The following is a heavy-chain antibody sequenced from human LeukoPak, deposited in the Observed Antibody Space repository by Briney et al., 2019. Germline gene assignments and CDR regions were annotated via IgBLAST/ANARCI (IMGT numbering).Heavy chain of an antibody. D-gene: IGHD3-3*01. CDR1: GFTFSSYA. CDR2: ISGSGGST. J-gene: IGHJ5*02. Sequence: SGGSLRLSCAASGFTFSSYAMSWVRQAPGKGLEWVSAISGSGGSTYYADSVKGRFTISRDNSKNTLYLQMNSLRAEDTAVYYCARGGALRHWFDPWGQGTLVTVSS. CDR3: ARGGALRHWFDP. V-gene: IGHV3-23*01.